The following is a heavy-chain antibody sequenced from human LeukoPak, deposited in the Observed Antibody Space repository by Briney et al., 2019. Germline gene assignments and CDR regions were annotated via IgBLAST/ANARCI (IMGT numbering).Heavy chain of an antibody. CDR2: IGRNGDST. CDR3: VKDREMGSGWAYFQH. J-gene: IGHJ1*01. D-gene: IGHD6-19*01. CDR1: GFTFSSYG. Sequence: GRSLRLSCAASGFTFSSYGMHWVRQAPGKGLEYVSAIGRNGDSTYYADSVKGRFTISRDNSKNTLYLQMSSLRPEDTAVYYCVKDREMGSGWAYFQHWGQGTLVTVSS. V-gene: IGHV3-64D*06.